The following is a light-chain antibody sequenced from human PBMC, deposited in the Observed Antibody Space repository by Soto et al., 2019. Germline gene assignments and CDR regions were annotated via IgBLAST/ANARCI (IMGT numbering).Light chain of an antibody. CDR1: SSDVGGYNY. V-gene: IGLV2-11*01. J-gene: IGLJ3*02. CDR2: DVS. CDR3: CSYAGSYTSV. Sequence: QLVLTQPRSVSGSPGQSVTISCTGTSSDVGGYNYVSWYQQHPGKAPKLMIYDVSKRPSGVPDRFSGSKSGNTASLTISGLQAEDEDCCSYAGSYTSVFGGGTKLTVL.